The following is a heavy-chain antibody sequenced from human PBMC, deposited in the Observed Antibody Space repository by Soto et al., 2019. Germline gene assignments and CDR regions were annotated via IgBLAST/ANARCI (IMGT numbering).Heavy chain of an antibody. D-gene: IGHD6-19*01. Sequence: GGSLRLSCAASGFTFSSYAMSWVRQAPGKGLEWVSAISGSGGSTYYADSVKGRFTISRDNSKNTLYLQMNSLRAEDTAVYYCAKKDSSGWPSPLPWDYWGQGTLVTVSS. V-gene: IGHV3-23*01. CDR2: ISGSGGST. CDR3: AKKDSSGWPSPLPWDY. J-gene: IGHJ4*02. CDR1: GFTFSSYA.